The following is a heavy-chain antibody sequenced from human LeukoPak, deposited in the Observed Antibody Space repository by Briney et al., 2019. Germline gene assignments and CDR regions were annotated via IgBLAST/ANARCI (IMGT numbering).Heavy chain of an antibody. J-gene: IGHJ4*02. CDR3: ASGIDY. V-gene: IGHV3-53*01. Sequence: GGSLRLSCAASGFTVSSYYMSWVRQAPGKELEWVSVIYTGGGRYYADSVRGRFTISRDTSKNMVFLQMNSLRVEDTAVYYCASGIDYWGRGTLVTVSS. CDR1: GFTVSSYY. CDR2: IYTGGGR.